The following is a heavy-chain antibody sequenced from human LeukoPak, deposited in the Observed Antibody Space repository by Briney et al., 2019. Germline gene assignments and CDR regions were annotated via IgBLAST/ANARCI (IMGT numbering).Heavy chain of an antibody. CDR2: IYADGST. CDR3: AREHDYGDYAFDY. D-gene: IGHD4-17*01. V-gene: IGHV3-53*01. CDR1: GFTVSTNY. Sequence: GGSLRLSCAVSGFTVSTNYMSWVRQAPGKGLEWVSLIYADGSTFYADSVEGRFTISRDNSKNTLDLQMNSLRAEDTAVYYCAREHDYGDYAFDYWGQGTLVTVSS. J-gene: IGHJ4*02.